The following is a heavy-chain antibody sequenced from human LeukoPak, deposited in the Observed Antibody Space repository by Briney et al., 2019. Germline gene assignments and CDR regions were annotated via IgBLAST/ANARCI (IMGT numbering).Heavy chain of an antibody. CDR3: AKARGYCSSTSCYGPYFDY. CDR1: GFTFNNYG. CDR2: IRYDGSNK. J-gene: IGHJ4*02. D-gene: IGHD2-2*01. V-gene: IGHV3-30*02. Sequence: GGSLRLSCAASGFTFNNYGMHWVRQAPGKGLEWVAFIRYDGSNKYYADSVKGRFTISRDNSKNTLYLQMNSLRAEDTAVYYCAKARGYCSSTSCYGPYFDYWGQGTLVTVSS.